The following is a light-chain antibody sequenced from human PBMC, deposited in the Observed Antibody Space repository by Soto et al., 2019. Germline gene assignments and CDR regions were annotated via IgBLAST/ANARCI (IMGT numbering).Light chain of an antibody. CDR2: EVN. CDR1: SSDVGGYDY. V-gene: IGLV2-14*01. J-gene: IGLJ2*01. CDR3: SSFTGTSALIL. Sequence: QSAVTQPASVSGSPGQSITISRTGTSSDVGGYDYVSWYQQYPGKAPRLIIYEVNNRPSGVSDRFSGSKSGNTASLTISGLRAEDEGDYFCSSFTGTSALILFGGGTKLTVL.